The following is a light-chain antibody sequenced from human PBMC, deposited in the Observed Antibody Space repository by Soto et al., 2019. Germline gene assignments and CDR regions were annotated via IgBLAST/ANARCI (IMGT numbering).Light chain of an antibody. V-gene: IGKV1-17*03. CDR1: QGISNY. CDR3: QQYNSYSEA. CDR2: AAS. J-gene: IGKJ1*01. Sequence: DIRMSQSAGAMSASIGDRVTITCRASQGISNYLAWFQQKPGKVPKRLIYAASNLQSGVPSRFSGSGSGTEFSLTISSLQPEDFATYYCQQYNSYSEAFGQRTKV.